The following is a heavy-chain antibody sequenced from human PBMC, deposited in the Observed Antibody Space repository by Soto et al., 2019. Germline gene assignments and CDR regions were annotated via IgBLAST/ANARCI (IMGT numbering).Heavy chain of an antibody. Sequence: GGSLRLSCAASGFTFSSYGMHWVRQAPGKGLEWVAVISYDGSNKYYADSVKGRFTISRDNSKNTLYLQMNSLRAEDTAVYYCAKGPFLGYSSGWYSHDAFDIWGQGTMVTVSS. V-gene: IGHV3-30*18. D-gene: IGHD6-19*01. CDR1: GFTFSSYG. CDR3: AKGPFLGYSSGWYSHDAFDI. J-gene: IGHJ3*02. CDR2: ISYDGSNK.